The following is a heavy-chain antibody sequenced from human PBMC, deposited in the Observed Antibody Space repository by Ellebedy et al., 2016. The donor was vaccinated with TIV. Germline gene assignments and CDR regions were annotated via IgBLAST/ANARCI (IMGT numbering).Heavy chain of an antibody. V-gene: IGHV3-30*18. D-gene: IGHD4/OR15-4a*01. Sequence: GESLKISCAASGFTFNTHGMHWVRQAPDKGLEWVAVISYDGNQKYYADSVKGRFSISRDNSKNTLYLQMNSLRAEDTAVYYCAKNSVTLEPRGSDYWGQGILVTVSS. CDR2: ISYDGNQK. CDR1: GFTFNTHG. J-gene: IGHJ4*02. CDR3: AKNSVTLEPRGSDY.